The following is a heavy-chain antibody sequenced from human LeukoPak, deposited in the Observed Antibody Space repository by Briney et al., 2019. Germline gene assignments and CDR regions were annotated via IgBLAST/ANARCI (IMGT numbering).Heavy chain of an antibody. Sequence: GGSLRLSCAASGFTFSNAWMTWVRQAPGKGLEWVGRIKSKADGGAADYAAPVKGRFTISRDDSKNTLYLQMNSLKTEDTAVYYCTTGNVAVVPDYWGQGTRVTVSS. CDR2: IKSKADGGAA. V-gene: IGHV3-15*01. J-gene: IGHJ4*02. CDR3: TTGNVAVVPDY. D-gene: IGHD1-1*01. CDR1: GFTFSNAW.